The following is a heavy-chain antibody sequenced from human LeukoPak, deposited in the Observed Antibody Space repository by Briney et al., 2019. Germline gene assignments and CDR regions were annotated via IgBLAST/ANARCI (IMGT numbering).Heavy chain of an antibody. CDR3: AKPGGYYDSSGYFDY. V-gene: IGHV3-30*02. J-gene: IGHJ4*02. CDR2: IRYDGSNK. Sequence: GGSLRLSCAASGFTFSSYGMHWVRQAPGKGLEWVAFIRYDGSNKYYADSVKGRFTISRDNSKNTLYLQMNSLRAEDTAVCYCAKPGGYYDSSGYFDYWGQGTLVTVSS. D-gene: IGHD3-22*01. CDR1: GFTFSSYG.